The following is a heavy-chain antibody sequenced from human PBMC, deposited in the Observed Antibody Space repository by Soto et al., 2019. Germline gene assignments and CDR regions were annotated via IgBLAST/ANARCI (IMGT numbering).Heavy chain of an antibody. CDR3: ARAKNWGSGNDAFDI. Sequence: GGSLRLSCAASGFPVSSNYMGWVRQAPGKGVEWVSVIYSGGSTYYADSVKGRFTISRHNSKNTLYLQMNSLRAEDTAVYYCARAKNWGSGNDAFDIWGQGTMVTVSS. D-gene: IGHD7-27*01. J-gene: IGHJ3*02. CDR1: GFPVSSNY. V-gene: IGHV3-53*04. CDR2: IYSGGST.